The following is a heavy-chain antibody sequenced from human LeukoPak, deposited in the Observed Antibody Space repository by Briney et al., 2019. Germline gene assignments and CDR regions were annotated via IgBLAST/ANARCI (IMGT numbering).Heavy chain of an antibody. J-gene: IGHJ4*02. CDR1: GFPLSSYS. V-gene: IGHV3-48*01. Sequence: PGGSLRLSCAASGFPLSSYSINWVRQAPGKGLEWVSYISSSGSAIYYVDSVKGRFTVSRDNAKHSLFLQMNSPRAEDTAVYYCVRVKGSYFDYWGQGALVTVSS. D-gene: IGHD2-15*01. CDR2: ISSSGSAI. CDR3: VRVKGSYFDY.